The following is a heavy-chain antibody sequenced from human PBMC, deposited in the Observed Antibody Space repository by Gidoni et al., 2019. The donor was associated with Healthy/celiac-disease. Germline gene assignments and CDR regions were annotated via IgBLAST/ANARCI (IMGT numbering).Heavy chain of an antibody. CDR2: IYYSGST. Sequence: QLQLQESGPGLVKPPETLSLTCTVSGGSISSSSYYWGWIRQPPGKGLEWIGSIYYSGSTYYNPSLKSRVTISVDTSKNQFSLKLSSVTAADTAVYYCASANVLRYFDWSYDAFDIWGQGTMVTVSS. V-gene: IGHV4-39*07. J-gene: IGHJ3*02. CDR3: ASANVLRYFDWSYDAFDI. CDR1: GGSISSSSYY. D-gene: IGHD3-9*01.